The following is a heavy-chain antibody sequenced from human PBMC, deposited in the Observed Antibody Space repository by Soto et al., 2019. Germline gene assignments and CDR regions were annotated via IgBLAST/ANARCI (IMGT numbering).Heavy chain of an antibody. CDR3: AKEGYYDSRGPYY. CDR2: ISGSGVST. CDR1: GFTFSSYS. J-gene: IGHJ4*02. Sequence: PGGSLRLSGAASGFTFSSYSISWVRQAPGKGLEWVSAISGSGVSTYYADSVKGRFTISRDNSKKTLYLQMNSLRAEDTAVYYCAKEGYYDSRGPYYLGQGTLVTFSS. V-gene: IGHV3-23*01. D-gene: IGHD3-22*01.